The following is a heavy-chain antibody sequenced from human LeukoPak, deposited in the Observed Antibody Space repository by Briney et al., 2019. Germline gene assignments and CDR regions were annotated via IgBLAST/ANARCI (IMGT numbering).Heavy chain of an antibody. CDR1: GYTFTSYY. V-gene: IGHV1-46*01. CDR3: AREVAARLYHYYGMDV. Sequence: ASVKVSCKASGYTFTSYYMHWVRQAPGQGLEWMGIINPSGGSTSYAQKFQGRVTMTRDTSTSTVYMELSSLRSEDTAVYYCAREVAARLYHYYGMDVWGQGTTVTVSS. D-gene: IGHD6-6*01. CDR2: INPSGGST. J-gene: IGHJ6*02.